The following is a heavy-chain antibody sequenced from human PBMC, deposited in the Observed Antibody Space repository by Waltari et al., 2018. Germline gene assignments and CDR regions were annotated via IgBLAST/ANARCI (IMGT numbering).Heavy chain of an antibody. CDR3: ARMPPDIVVVPAAISSHCYYYGMDV. Sequence: QVQLVQSGAEVKKPGASVKVSCTASGYTFTSYGISWVRQAPGQGLEWMGWISAYKGNTNYAQKLQGRVTRTTDTYTSTAYMELRSLRSDDTAVYYWARMPPDIVVVPAAISSHCYYYGMDVWGQGTTVTVSS. J-gene: IGHJ6*02. D-gene: IGHD2-2*02. V-gene: IGHV1-18*01. CDR1: GYTFTSYG. CDR2: ISAYKGNT.